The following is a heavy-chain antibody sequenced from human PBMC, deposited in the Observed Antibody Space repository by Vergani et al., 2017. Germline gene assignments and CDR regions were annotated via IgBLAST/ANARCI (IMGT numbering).Heavy chain of an antibody. CDR3: ARDSGSYYRNFDY. Sequence: VQLVQSGAEVKKPGESLKISCKGSGYSFTSYWIGWVRQMPGKGLEWMGIINPSGGSTSYAQKFQGRVTMTRDTSTSTVYMELSSLRSEDTAVYYCARDSGSYYRNFDYWGQGTLVTVSS. D-gene: IGHD1-26*01. CDR1: GYSFTSYW. CDR2: INPSGGST. J-gene: IGHJ4*02. V-gene: IGHV1-46*03.